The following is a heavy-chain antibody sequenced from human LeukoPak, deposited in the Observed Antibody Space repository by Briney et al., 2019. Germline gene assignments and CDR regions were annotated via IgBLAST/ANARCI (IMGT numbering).Heavy chain of an antibody. V-gene: IGHV3-11*04. J-gene: IGHJ4*02. Sequence: GGSLRLSCAASGFTSSDYYMSWIRQAPGKGLEWVSYISSSGSTIYYADSVKGRFTISRDNAKNSLYLQMNSLRAEDTAVYYCARVKYSYGRVQDYWGQGTLVTVSS. CDR1: GFTSSDYY. CDR3: ARVKYSYGRVQDY. CDR2: ISSSGSTI. D-gene: IGHD5-18*01.